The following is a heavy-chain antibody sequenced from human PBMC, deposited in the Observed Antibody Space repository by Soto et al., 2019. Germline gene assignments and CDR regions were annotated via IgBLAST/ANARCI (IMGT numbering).Heavy chain of an antibody. D-gene: IGHD6-6*01. Sequence: DVELVESGGGLVQPGRSLRLSCAVSGFTFDGDAMHWVRQAPGKGLEWVSGLSWNGDYTGYADSVKGRFTISRDNTKNSLYLQMTSLRAEDTALYYCAKGTRSSYYYGMDVWGQGTTVTVSS. CDR3: AKGTRSSYYYGMDV. V-gene: IGHV3-9*01. CDR2: LSWNGDYT. CDR1: GFTFDGDA. J-gene: IGHJ6*02.